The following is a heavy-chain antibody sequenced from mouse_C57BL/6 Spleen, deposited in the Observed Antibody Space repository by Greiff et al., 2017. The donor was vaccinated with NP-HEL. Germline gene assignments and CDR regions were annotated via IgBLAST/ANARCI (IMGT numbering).Heavy chain of an antibody. Sequence: LVESGAELVKPGASVKLSCTASGFNIKDYYMHWVKQRTEQGLEWIGRIDPEDGETKYAPKFQGKATITADTSSNTAYLQLSSLTSEDTAVYYFARVGFTTVDLFDYWGQGTTLTVSS. CDR3: ARVGFTTVDLFDY. CDR1: GFNIKDYY. CDR2: IDPEDGET. V-gene: IGHV14-2*01. D-gene: IGHD1-1*01. J-gene: IGHJ2*01.